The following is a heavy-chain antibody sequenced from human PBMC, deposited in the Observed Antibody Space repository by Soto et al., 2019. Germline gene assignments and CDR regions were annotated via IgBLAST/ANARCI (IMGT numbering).Heavy chain of an antibody. CDR1: GYTFINYD. CDR2: MNPNSGDT. V-gene: IGHV1-8*01. D-gene: IGHD7-27*01. Sequence: QVQLVQSGAEVMKPEASVKVSCKASGYTFINYDINWVRQATGQGLEWMGWMNPNSGDTGYAQKFQGRVSMTRNAAISTAFMELSSLESDDTAVYYCARNRRETGDFDYWGQGTLVTVSS. J-gene: IGHJ4*02. CDR3: ARNRRETGDFDY.